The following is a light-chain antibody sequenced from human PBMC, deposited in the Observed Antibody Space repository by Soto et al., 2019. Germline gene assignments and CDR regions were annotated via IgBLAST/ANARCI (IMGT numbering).Light chain of an antibody. CDR1: SSDVGNYNL. CDR2: EGS. V-gene: IGLV2-23*03. J-gene: IGLJ2*01. CDR3: CSYAGSFTFDV. Sequence: QSALTQPASVSGSPGQSITISCTGTSSDVGNYNLVSWYQQFPGKAPKLIIYEGSRRPSGVFNRFSGSKSGNTASLTISGLQAEDEADYYCCSYAGSFTFDVFGGGTKLTVL.